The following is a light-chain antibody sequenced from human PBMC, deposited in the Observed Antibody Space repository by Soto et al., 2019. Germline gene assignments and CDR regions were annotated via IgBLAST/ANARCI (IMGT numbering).Light chain of an antibody. CDR2: AAS. CDR1: QSISSY. V-gene: IGKV1-39*01. CDR3: EQSYSTPALT. J-gene: IGKJ4*01. Sequence: DIQMTQSPSSLSASVGDRVTITCRASQSISSYLNWYQQKPGKAPKLLIYAASSLQSGVPSRFSGSGSGTDFTLTISSLQTEDFATDDCEQSYSTPALTFGGGNKVEIK.